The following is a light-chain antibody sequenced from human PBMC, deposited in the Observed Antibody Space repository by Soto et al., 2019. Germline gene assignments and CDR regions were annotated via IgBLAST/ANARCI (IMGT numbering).Light chain of an antibody. Sequence: DIQMPRSPSSLFTSVGARVTITCRASQGISNYLAWYQQNPGKVPKLLIYAASTLQSGVPSRFSGSGSGTDFTLTISSLQPEDVATYYCQKYNSAPWTFGQGTKVEIK. CDR2: AAS. CDR1: QGISNY. V-gene: IGKV1-27*01. CDR3: QKYNSAPWT. J-gene: IGKJ1*01.